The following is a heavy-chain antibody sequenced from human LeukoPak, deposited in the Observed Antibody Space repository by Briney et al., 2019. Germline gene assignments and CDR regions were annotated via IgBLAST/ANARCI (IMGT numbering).Heavy chain of an antibody. CDR2: IYYSGST. V-gene: IGHV4-59*01. CDR1: GGSISSYY. D-gene: IGHD5-18*01. Sequence: PSETLSLTCTVSGGSISSYYWSWIRQPPGKGLEWIGYIYYSGSTNYNPSLKSRVTISVDTSKNQFSLKLSSVTAADTAVYYCARDKEDTAMAYDYWGQGTLVTVSS. J-gene: IGHJ4*02. CDR3: ARDKEDTAMAYDY.